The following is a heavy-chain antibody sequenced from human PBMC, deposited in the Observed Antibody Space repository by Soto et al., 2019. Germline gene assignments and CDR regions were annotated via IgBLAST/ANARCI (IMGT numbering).Heavy chain of an antibody. Sequence: ESGGGLVQPGRSLRLSCAASGFTFDDYAMHWVRQAPGKGLEWVSGISWNSGSIGYADSVKGRFTISRDNAKNSLYLQMNSLRAEDTALYYCAKAQMNYYDSSGPTDYWGQGTLVTVSS. CDR3: AKAQMNYYDSSGPTDY. V-gene: IGHV3-9*01. CDR1: GFTFDDYA. J-gene: IGHJ4*02. CDR2: ISWNSGSI. D-gene: IGHD3-22*01.